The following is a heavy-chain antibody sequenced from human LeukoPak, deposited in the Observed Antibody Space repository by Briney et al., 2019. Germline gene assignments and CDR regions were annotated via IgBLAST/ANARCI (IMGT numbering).Heavy chain of an antibody. D-gene: IGHD3-3*01. Sequence: GGSLRLSCAASGFTLSSYAMSWVRQAPGKGLEWVSTISGSGGSTYYAASVKGRFIISRNNSKNTLDLQMNSLRAEDTAVYHCAKDQTEDEYYDFWSGYPLDCWGQGTLVTVSS. J-gene: IGHJ4*02. CDR1: GFTLSSYA. CDR2: ISGSGGST. V-gene: IGHV3-23*01. CDR3: AKDQTEDEYYDFWSGYPLDC.